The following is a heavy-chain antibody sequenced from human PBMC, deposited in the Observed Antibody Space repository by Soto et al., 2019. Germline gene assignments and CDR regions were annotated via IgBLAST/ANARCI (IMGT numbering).Heavy chain of an antibody. CDR2: VNPSGGHT. J-gene: IGHJ4*02. CDR3: ARGGHVVVVTAALDY. V-gene: IGHV1-46*01. D-gene: IGHD2-21*02. CDR1: GDTFTDYY. Sequence: QVQLMQSGAEVKKPGASVKVSCKASGDTFTDYYIHWVRQAPGQGLEWMGTVNPSGGHTTYAQHFLGRVTMTRDTSYSTPYMEMTSLTSDDTAIYYCARGGHVVVVTAALDYWGQGTLVTVSS.